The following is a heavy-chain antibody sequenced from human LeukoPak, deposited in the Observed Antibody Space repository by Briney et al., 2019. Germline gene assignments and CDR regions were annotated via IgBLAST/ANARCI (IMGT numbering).Heavy chain of an antibody. Sequence: PGGSLRLSCAPSGFTFGSYEMNWVRQAPGKGLEWVSYISSSGSTIYYADSVKGRFTISRDNAKNSLYLQMNSLRAEDTAVYYCAELGITMIGGVWGKGTTVTISS. D-gene: IGHD3-10*02. CDR2: ISSSGSTI. V-gene: IGHV3-48*03. J-gene: IGHJ6*04. CDR1: GFTFGSYE. CDR3: AELGITMIGGV.